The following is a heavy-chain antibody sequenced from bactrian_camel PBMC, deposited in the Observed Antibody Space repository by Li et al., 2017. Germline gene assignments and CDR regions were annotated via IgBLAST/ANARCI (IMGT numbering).Heavy chain of an antibody. CDR1: GNTYKNIC. CDR2: IDSDGLA. D-gene: IGHD1*01. Sequence: HVQLVESGGGSVQAGGSLKLACAVSGNTYKNICMGWFRQAPGKEREGVAVIDSDGLAKYADSVKGRFTISQDNSKNTLFLQMNVLRPEDTAMYYCAARKVGAGLLVLRTFSIWLTRAGGPRSPSP. V-gene: IGHV3S53*01. J-gene: IGHJ4*01.